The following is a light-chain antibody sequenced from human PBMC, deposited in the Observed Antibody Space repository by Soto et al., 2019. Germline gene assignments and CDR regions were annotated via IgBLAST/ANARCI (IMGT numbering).Light chain of an antibody. J-gene: IGKJ5*01. CDR2: AAS. Sequence: DIQMTQSPSSLSASVGDGVTLTCRTSQSITNSLNWYQQKPGRAPKLLIYAASSLQSGVPSRFSRSGSGTDFTLTITNLQPEDFATHYCQQSYSTPITFGQGNRLEI. CDR3: QQSYSTPIT. CDR1: QSITNS. V-gene: IGKV1-39*01.